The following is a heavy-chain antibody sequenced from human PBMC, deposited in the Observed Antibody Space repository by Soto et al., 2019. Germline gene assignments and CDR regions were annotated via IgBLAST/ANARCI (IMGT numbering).Heavy chain of an antibody. D-gene: IGHD5-12*01. V-gene: IGHV1-3*01. CDR1: GYTFISYA. CDR2: INAGNGNT. J-gene: IGHJ4*02. CDR3: ARGPGNSGYDPLDF. Sequence: ASVKVSCKASGYTFISYAMHWVLRAPGHRLEWMGWINAGNGNTKYSQKLQGRVTITRDTSASTVFIELSSLTSEDTALYYGARGPGNSGYDPLDFWGLGTLVTVSS.